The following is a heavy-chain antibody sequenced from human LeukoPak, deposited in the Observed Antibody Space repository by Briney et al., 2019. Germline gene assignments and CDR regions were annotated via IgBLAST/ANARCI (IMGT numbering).Heavy chain of an antibody. V-gene: IGHV3-48*03. CDR1: GFTFSSYE. J-gene: IGHJ4*02. D-gene: IGHD5-12*01. CDR3: ARDLGHTGYDLYDY. Sequence: PGGSLRLSCAASGFTFSSYEMNWVRQAPEKGLEWVSYISTSGSTIYYVDSVKGRFTISRDNAKNSLYLEMNSPRVEDTAVYYCARDLGHTGYDLYDYWGQGTLVTVSS. CDR2: ISTSGSTI.